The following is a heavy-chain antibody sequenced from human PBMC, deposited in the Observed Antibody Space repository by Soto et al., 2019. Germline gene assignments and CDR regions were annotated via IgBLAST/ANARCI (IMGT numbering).Heavy chain of an antibody. CDR2: IYYTGST. CDR1: GDSITSGDYY. D-gene: IGHD3-3*01. CDR3: ARGDFGYDY. V-gene: IGHV4-31*01. J-gene: IGHJ4*02. Sequence: QVLLQESGPRLMKPSQTLSLTCTVSGDSITSGDYYWSWIRLHPGRGLEWIGHIYYTGSTYYNPSPECPXLXSVDTSKNQFSLRLSSVSAADTAVYYCARGDFGYDYWGRGPQVTVSS.